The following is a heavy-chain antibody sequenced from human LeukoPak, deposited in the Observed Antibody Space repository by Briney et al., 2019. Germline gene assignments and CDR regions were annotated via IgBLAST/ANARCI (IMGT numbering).Heavy chain of an antibody. CDR3: ARDRGVGEYYMDV. V-gene: IGHV4-4*07. Sequence: PSETLSLTCTVSGGSISSYYWSWLRQPAGKGLEWIGRIYTSGSTNYNPSLRSRDNMSVDKSKNKYSLKLSSVTAADTAVYYCARDRGVGEYYMDVWGKGTPVTISS. CDR1: GGSISSYY. D-gene: IGHD3-10*01. J-gene: IGHJ6*03. CDR2: IYTSGST.